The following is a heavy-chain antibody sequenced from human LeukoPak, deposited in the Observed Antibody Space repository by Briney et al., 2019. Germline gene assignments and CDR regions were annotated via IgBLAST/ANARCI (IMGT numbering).Heavy chain of an antibody. CDR3: ARNRGSSSWYGDDAFDI. Sequence: SETLSLTCTVSGGSISSYYWSWLRQPPGKGLEWIGYIYYSGSTNYNPSLKSRVTISVDTSKNQFSLKLSSVTAADTAVYYCARNRGSSSWYGDDAFDIWGQGTMVTVSS. D-gene: IGHD6-13*01. CDR2: IYYSGST. V-gene: IGHV4-59*01. CDR1: GGSISSYY. J-gene: IGHJ3*02.